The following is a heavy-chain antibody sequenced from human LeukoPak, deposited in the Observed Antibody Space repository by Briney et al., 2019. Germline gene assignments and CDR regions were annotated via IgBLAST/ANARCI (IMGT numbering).Heavy chain of an antibody. CDR3: ARVIVVVPIGMYHYYAMDL. V-gene: IGHV4-31*03. CDR2: IYYSGST. J-gene: IGHJ6*01. D-gene: IGHD2-2*01. CDR1: GDSISTGGYY. Sequence: SETLTLTCTVSGDSISTGGYYWAWIRQHRERGLEWIGYIYYSGSTHYNPSLQSRVTISLDTSKNQFSLNLNSVTAADTAVYYCARVIVVVPIGMYHYYAMDLWPQGPTVTVSS.